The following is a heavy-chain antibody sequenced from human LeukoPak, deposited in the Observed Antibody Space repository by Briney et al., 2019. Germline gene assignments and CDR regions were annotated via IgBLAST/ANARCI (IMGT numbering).Heavy chain of an antibody. D-gene: IGHD5-12*01. J-gene: IGHJ4*02. CDR1: GFTFSSYG. CDR3: AKEMDSGYDYGPFDC. CDR2: ISYDGSNK. V-gene: IGHV3-30*18. Sequence: PGGSLRLSCAASGFTFSSYGMHWVRQAPGKGLEWVAVISYDGSNKYYADSVKGRFTISRDNSKNTLYLQMNSLRAEDTAVYYCAKEMDSGYDYGPFDCWGQGTLVTVSS.